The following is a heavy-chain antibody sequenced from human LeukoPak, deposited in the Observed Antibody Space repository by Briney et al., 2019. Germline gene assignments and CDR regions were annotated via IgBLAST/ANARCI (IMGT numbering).Heavy chain of an antibody. CDR1: GLTFSGYD. CDR3: AKESGAAVAGRNWFDP. D-gene: IGHD6-19*01. J-gene: IGHJ5*02. V-gene: IGHV3-30*18. CDR2: MSYGGQNE. Sequence: GGSLRLSCAASGLTFSGYDMHWVRQAPGKGPEWVAVMSYGGQNERYADSVKGRFTISRDNSKNTLYLQMNSLRAEDTAVYYCAKESGAAVAGRNWFDPWGQGTLVTVSS.